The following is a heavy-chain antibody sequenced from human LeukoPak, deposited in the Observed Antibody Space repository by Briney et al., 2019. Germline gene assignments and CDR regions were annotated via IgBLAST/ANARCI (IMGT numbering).Heavy chain of an antibody. D-gene: IGHD3-10*02. Sequence: GGSLRLSCAASGFTFSSYEMNWVRQAPGKGLEWVSYISSSGSTIYYTDSVKGRFTISRDNAENSLYLQMNSLRAEDTAVYYCAELGITMIGGVWGKGTTVTISS. V-gene: IGHV3-48*03. CDR3: AELGITMIGGV. J-gene: IGHJ6*04. CDR1: GFTFSSYE. CDR2: ISSSGSTI.